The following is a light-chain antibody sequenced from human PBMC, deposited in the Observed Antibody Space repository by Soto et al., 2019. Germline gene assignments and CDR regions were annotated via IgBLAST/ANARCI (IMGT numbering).Light chain of an antibody. CDR2: GAF. V-gene: IGKV3-15*01. J-gene: IGKJ2*01. Sequence: EIVMTQSPATLSVSPGGRATLSCRASQSVGINLAWYQQRPGQSPRLLVYGAFNRATGLPARFSGRGSGTEFTLTINSLQFEDFAVYYCQQYDKWPHTFGQGTKLEI. CDR3: QQYDKWPHT. CDR1: QSVGIN.